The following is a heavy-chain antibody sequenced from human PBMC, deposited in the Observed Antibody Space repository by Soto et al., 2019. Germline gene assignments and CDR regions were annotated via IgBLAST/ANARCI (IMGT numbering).Heavy chain of an antibody. CDR1: GGSVSSGSYY. Sequence: PSETLSLTCTVSGGSVSSGSYYWSWLRQPPGKGLEWIGYFDYSGRNNYNPSLKSRVTISGDTSQNQLSLKLSSVTAADTAVYYCEREAMVAKWYYFDFWGQGNLVTVSS. CDR3: EREAMVAKWYYFDF. J-gene: IGHJ4*02. V-gene: IGHV4-61*01. D-gene: IGHD5-18*01. CDR2: FDYSGRN.